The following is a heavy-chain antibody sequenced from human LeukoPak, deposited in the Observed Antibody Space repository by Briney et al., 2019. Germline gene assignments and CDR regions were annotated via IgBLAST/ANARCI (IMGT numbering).Heavy chain of an antibody. J-gene: IGHJ4*02. V-gene: IGHV4-59*01. CDR3: ARASEGIGFFDF. Sequence: SETLSLTCTGSNGSISNDYWGWIRQPPGKGLEWIGYIYHNGKTNYNPSLNSRLTISLDTPKLQFSLELSSVTTADTAVYFCARASEGIGFFDFWGPGLLVTVSS. CDR2: IYHNGKT. D-gene: IGHD2-21*01. CDR1: NGSISNDY.